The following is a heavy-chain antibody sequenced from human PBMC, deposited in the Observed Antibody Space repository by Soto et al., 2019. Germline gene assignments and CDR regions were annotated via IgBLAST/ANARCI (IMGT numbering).Heavy chain of an antibody. V-gene: IGHV3-33*01. CDR1: GFTFSSYG. CDR3: ARSQTRSGASAFDI. CDR2: IWYDGSNK. Sequence: GGSLRLSCAASGFTFSSYGMHWVRQAPGKGLEWVAVIWYDGSNKYYADSVKGRFTISRDNSKNTLYLQMNSLRAEDTAVYYCARSQTRSGASAFDIWGQGTMVTVSS. J-gene: IGHJ3*02. D-gene: IGHD2-15*01.